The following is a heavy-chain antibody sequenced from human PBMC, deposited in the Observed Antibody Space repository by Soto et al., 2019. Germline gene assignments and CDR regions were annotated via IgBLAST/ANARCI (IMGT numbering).Heavy chain of an antibody. CDR3: ARAKSGGFGGGYYYGMDV. V-gene: IGHV1-18*01. CDR1: GYTFTSYG. CDR2: ISAYNGNT. D-gene: IGHD3-10*01. J-gene: IGHJ6*02. Sequence: QVQLVQSGAEVKKPGASVKVSCKASGYTFTSYGISWVRQAPGQGLEWMGWISAYNGNTNYAQKLQGRVTMTTDTSTSTAYMELRSLISDDTAVYYCARAKSGGFGGGYYYGMDVWGQGTTVTVSS.